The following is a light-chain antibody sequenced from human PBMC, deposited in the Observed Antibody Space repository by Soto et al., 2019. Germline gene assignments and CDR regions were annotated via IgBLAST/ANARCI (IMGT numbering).Light chain of an antibody. CDR2: GAS. CDR3: QQYGSSPRT. V-gene: IGKV3-20*01. CDR1: QSVSSSY. Sequence: SVLTQSPGTLSLSPGERATLSCRASQSVSSSYLAWYQQKPGQAPRLLIYGASSRATGIPDRFSGSGSGTDFSLTVSRLEPEDFPVYYCQQYGSSPRTFGQGTKVEIK. J-gene: IGKJ1*01.